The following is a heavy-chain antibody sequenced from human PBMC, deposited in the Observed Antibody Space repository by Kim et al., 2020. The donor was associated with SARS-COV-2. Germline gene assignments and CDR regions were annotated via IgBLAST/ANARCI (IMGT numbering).Heavy chain of an antibody. D-gene: IGHD3-22*01. CDR2: ISGSGGST. CDR1: GFTFSSYA. Sequence: GGSLRLSCAASGFTFSSYAMSWVRQAPGKGLEWVSAISGSGGSTYYADSVKGRFTISRDNSKNTLYLQMNSLRAEDTAVYYCAKDVHTYYYDSSGYYPNDAFDIWGQGTMVTVSS. J-gene: IGHJ3*02. V-gene: IGHV3-23*01. CDR3: AKDVHTYYYDSSGYYPNDAFDI.